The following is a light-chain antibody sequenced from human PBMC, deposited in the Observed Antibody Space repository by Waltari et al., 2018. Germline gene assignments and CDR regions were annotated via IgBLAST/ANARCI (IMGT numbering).Light chain of an antibody. CDR3: QQYGSSPCT. J-gene: IGKJ3*01. Sequence: EIVLTQSPGTLSLSPGERATLSCRASQSVSSSYLAWYQQKPGQAPRLLIYGASSRATGIPDRFRGSGSGTDFTLTSSRLEPEDFAVYYCQQYGSSPCTFGPGTKVDIK. CDR1: QSVSSSY. CDR2: GAS. V-gene: IGKV3-20*01.